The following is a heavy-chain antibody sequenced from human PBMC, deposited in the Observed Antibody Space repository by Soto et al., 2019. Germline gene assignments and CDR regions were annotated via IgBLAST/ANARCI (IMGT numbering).Heavy chain of an antibody. Sequence: PGGSLRLSCAACGFTFSSYSISWVRQAPWKGLEWVSAISGSGGSTYYADSVKGRFTISRDNSKNTLYLQMNSLRAEGTAVYYCAKVRVTMIVVVTLFDYWGQGTLVTVSS. CDR3: AKVRVTMIVVVTLFDY. V-gene: IGHV3-23*01. CDR1: GFTFSSYS. CDR2: ISGSGGST. J-gene: IGHJ4*02. D-gene: IGHD3-22*01.